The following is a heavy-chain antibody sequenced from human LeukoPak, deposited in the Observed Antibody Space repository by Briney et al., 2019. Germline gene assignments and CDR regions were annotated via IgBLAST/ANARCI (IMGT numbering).Heavy chain of an antibody. J-gene: IGHJ3*02. CDR3: ARDRRDGYNYVYSDAFDI. V-gene: IGHV4-59*01. CDR1: GGSISSYY. Sequence: SETLSLTCTVSGGSISSYYWNWIRQPPGKGLEWIGYLYYSGSTNYNPSLKSRVTISVDTSNNQFSLKLSSVTAADTAVYYCARDRRDGYNYVYSDAFDIGGQGTMVTVSS. CDR2: LYYSGST. D-gene: IGHD5-24*01.